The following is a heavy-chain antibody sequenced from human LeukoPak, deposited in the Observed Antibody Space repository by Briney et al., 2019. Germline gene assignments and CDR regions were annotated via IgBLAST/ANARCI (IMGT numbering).Heavy chain of an antibody. CDR1: GGPISGYY. J-gene: IGHJ4*02. CDR3: ARGGGPVLVTGHFDY. V-gene: IGHV4-4*07. D-gene: IGHD2-21*02. Sequence: PSETLSLTCTVSGGPISGYYWSWIRQPAGKGLEWIGRIYTSGSTSYNPSLKSRVTMSVDTSKNQFSLKMTSVTAADTALYYCARGGGPVLVTGHFDYWGQGTLVTVSS. CDR2: IYTSGST.